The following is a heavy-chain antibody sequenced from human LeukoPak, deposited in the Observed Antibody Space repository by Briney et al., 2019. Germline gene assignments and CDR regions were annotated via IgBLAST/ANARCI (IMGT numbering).Heavy chain of an antibody. D-gene: IGHD3-16*02. CDR1: GYTFTGYY. V-gene: IGHV1-2*02. CDR2: INPNSGGT. Sequence: ASVKVSCEASGYTFTGYYMHWVRQAPGQGLEWMGWINPNSGGTNYAQKFQGRVTMTRDTSISTAYMELSRLRSDDTAVYYCARRYDYVWGSYRYGPNDYWGQGTLVTVSS. J-gene: IGHJ4*02. CDR3: ARRYDYVWGSYRYGPNDY.